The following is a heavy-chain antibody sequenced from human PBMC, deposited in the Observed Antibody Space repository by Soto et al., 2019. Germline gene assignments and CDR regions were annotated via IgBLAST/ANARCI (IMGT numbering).Heavy chain of an antibody. CDR2: IYYSGST. CDR1: GGSISSGCYY. Sequence: SETLSLTCTVSGGSISSGCYYWTWIRQHPGKGLEWIGYIYYSGSTYYNPSLKSRVTISVDTSKNSLYLQMNSLRIEDTALYYCIRDSTPGGLDSWGQGTLVTVSS. CDR3: IRDSTPGGLDS. J-gene: IGHJ4*02. D-gene: IGHD3-16*01. V-gene: IGHV4-31*03.